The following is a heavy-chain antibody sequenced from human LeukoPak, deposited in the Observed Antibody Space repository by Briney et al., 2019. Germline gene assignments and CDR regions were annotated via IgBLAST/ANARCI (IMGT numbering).Heavy chain of an antibody. Sequence: GGSLRLSCADSGFTFSSYEMNWVRQAPGKGLEWVAYISSSGSTIYYADSVKGRFTISRDNAKNSLYLQMNSLRAEDTAVYYCARSGLRYCSSASCPVQAFLGYWGQGTLVTVSS. D-gene: IGHD2-2*01. CDR3: ARSGLRYCSSASCPVQAFLGY. CDR1: GFTFSSYE. CDR2: ISSSGSTI. J-gene: IGHJ4*02. V-gene: IGHV3-48*03.